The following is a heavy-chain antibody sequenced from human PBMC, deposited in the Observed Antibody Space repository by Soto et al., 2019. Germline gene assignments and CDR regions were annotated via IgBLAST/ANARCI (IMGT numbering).Heavy chain of an antibody. V-gene: IGHV1-8*01. CDR2: MNPNSGNT. J-gene: IGHJ6*03. CDR3: ARLRASYDFWSGYYGYYYYYMDV. CDR1: GYTFTSYD. D-gene: IGHD3-3*01. Sequence: ASVKVSCKASGYTFTSYDINWVRQATGQGLEWMGWMNPNSGNTGYAQKFQGRVTMTRNTSISTAYMELSSLRSEDTAVYYCARLRASYDFWSGYYGYYYYYMDVWGKGTTVTVSS.